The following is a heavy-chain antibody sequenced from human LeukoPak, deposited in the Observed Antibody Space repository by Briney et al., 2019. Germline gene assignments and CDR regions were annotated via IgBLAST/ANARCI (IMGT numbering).Heavy chain of an antibody. CDR1: GGSISSSSYY. CDR2: IYYSGST. V-gene: IGHV4-39*01. D-gene: IGHD2-21*01. J-gene: IGHJ6*03. CDR3: ARGFVWWDWENYMDV. Sequence: SETLSLTCTVSGGSISSSSYYWGWIRQPPGKGLEWIGSIYYSGSTYYNPSLKSRVTISVDTSKNQFSLKLSSVTAADTAVYYCARGFVWWDWENYMDVWGKGTTVTVSS.